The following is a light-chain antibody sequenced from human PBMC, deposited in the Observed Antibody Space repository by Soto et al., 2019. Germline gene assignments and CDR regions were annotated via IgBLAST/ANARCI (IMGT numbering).Light chain of an antibody. J-gene: IGKJ2*01. CDR2: QAS. Sequence: DIQMTQSPSTLSASVGDRVTITCRASQSISSWLAWYQRQPGKAPTLLIYQASRLESGVPSRFSVSGSGTEFTLTISSLQPADFATYCCQQYNSYSLYTFRRRAKVNI. CDR3: QQYNSYSLYT. V-gene: IGKV1-5*03. CDR1: QSISSW.